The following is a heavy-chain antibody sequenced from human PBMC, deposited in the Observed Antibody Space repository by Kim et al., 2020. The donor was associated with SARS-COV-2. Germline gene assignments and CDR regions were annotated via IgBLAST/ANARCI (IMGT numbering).Heavy chain of an antibody. J-gene: IGHJ4*01. CDR3: AREGEVWVRQQLAYY. CDR1: GFTFSSYA. V-gene: IGHV3-30*04. Sequence: GGSLRLSCAASGFTFSSYAMHWVRQAPGKGLEWVAVISYDGSNKYYADSVKGRFTISRDNSKNTLYLQMNSLRAEDTAVYYCAREGEVWVRQQLAYYWG. D-gene: IGHD6-13*01. CDR2: ISYDGSNK.